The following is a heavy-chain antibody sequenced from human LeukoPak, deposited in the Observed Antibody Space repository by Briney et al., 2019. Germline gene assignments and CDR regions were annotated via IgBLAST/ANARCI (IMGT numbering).Heavy chain of an antibody. CDR3: ARDGIYDILTGHYLDAFHM. D-gene: IGHD3-9*01. CDR1: GCSISSGGYS. CDR2: IYYSGSA. V-gene: IGHV4-30-4*07. Sequence: SQTLSLTCAVSGCSISSGGYSWTCIRQPPGKELECLGYIYYSGSAYYNPSLESRVTISLDMSKNQFPLKLTSVTAADTAVYYCARDGIYDILTGHYLDAFHMWGQGTLVTVSS. J-gene: IGHJ4*02.